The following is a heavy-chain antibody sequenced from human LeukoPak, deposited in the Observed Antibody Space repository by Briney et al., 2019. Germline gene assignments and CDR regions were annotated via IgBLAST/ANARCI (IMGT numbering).Heavy chain of an antibody. J-gene: IGHJ5*02. CDR3: ARDIRYYGSGFDP. V-gene: IGHV3-7*01. D-gene: IGHD3-10*01. Sequence: GGSLRLSCAASGFTFSSYWMSWVRQAPGKGLEWVANIKQDGSEKYYVDSVKGRFTISRDNAKNSLYLQMNSLRAEDTAVYYCARDIRYYGSGFDPWGQGTLVTVSS. CDR1: GFTFSSYW. CDR2: IKQDGSEK.